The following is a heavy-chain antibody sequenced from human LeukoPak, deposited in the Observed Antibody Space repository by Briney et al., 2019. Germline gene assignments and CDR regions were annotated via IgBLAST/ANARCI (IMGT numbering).Heavy chain of an antibody. V-gene: IGHV3-7*01. D-gene: IGHD6-13*01. J-gene: IGHJ4*02. CDR1: GFTFSSYW. CDR3: ARESPYSSSWYGYYFDY. CDR2: IKQDGSEK. Sequence: TGGSLRLSCAASGFTFSSYWMSWVRQAPGKGLEWVANIKQDGSEKYYVDSVKGRFTISRDNAMNSLYLQMNSLRAEDTAVYYCARESPYSSSWYGYYFDYWGQGTLVTVSS.